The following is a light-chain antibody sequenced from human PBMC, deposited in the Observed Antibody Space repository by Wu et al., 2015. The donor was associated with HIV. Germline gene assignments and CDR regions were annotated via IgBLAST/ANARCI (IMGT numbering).Light chain of an antibody. Sequence: AIQMTQSPSSLSASVGDRVTITCRASQGIRNDLGWFQQKAGKAPKLLIYAASSLQGVPSRFSGSGSGTDFTLTISSLQPEDFATYYCLQDYNYPWTFGPGTKVEIK. J-gene: IGKJ1*01. V-gene: IGKV1-6*01. CDR3: LQDYNYPWT. CDR2: AAS. CDR1: QGIRND.